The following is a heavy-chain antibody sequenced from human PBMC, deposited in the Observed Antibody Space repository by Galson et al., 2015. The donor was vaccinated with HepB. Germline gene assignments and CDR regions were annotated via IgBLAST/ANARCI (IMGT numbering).Heavy chain of an antibody. D-gene: IGHD3-10*01. V-gene: IGHV3-30*18. J-gene: IGHJ6*02. CDR3: AKDLDMVRGVGAPYYYYGMDV. CDR2: ISYDGSNK. Sequence: SLRLSCAASGFTFSSYGMHWVRQAPGKGLEWVAVISYDGSNKYYADSVKGRFTISRDNSKNTLYLQMNSLRAEDTAVYYCAKDLDMVRGVGAPYYYYGMDVWGQGTTVTVSS. CDR1: GFTFSSYG.